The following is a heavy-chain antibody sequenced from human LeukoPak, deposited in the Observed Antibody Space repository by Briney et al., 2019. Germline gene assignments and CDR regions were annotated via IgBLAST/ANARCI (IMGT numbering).Heavy chain of an antibody. J-gene: IGHJ4*02. V-gene: IGHV4-59*01. D-gene: IGHD5-18*01. CDR3: ARDRYSYGLFDY. Sequence: PSETLFLTCTVSGGSISSYYWSWIRQPPGKGLEWIGYIYYSGSTNYNPSLKSRVTISVDTSKNQFSLKLSSVTAADTAVYYCARDRYSYGLFDYWGQGTLVTVSS. CDR2: IYYSGST. CDR1: GGSISSYY.